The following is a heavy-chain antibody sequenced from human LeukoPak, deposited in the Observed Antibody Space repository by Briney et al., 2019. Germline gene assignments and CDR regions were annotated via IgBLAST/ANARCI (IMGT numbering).Heavy chain of an antibody. CDR1: GGTFSYYA. CDR3: ARDRAIPKADVFDI. V-gene: IGHV1-69*13. CDR2: IIPMLGTG. J-gene: IGHJ3*02. Sequence: ASVKVSCKASGGTFSYYAVSWVRQAPGQGLEWMGGIIPMLGTGNYAQKFQGRVSITADEPRSTVYMEMSSLKSEDSAVYYCARDRAIPKADVFDIWGQGTMITVSS.